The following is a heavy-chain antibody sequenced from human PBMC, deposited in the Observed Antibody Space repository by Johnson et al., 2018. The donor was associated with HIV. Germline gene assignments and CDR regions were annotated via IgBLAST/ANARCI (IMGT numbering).Heavy chain of an antibody. V-gene: IGHV3-20*04. CDR1: GFTVSSYA. J-gene: IGHJ3*01. D-gene: IGHD1-26*01. CDR3: ARAVRVGATTNSAFDF. CDR2: INWNGGST. Sequence: VQLVESGGGLVQPGGSLRLSCAASGFTVSSYAMSWVRQAPGKGLEWVSGINWNGGSTGYADSVKGRFNISRDNAKNSLYLQMNSLRDEDTALYYCARAVRVGATTNSAFDFWGQGTMVTVSS.